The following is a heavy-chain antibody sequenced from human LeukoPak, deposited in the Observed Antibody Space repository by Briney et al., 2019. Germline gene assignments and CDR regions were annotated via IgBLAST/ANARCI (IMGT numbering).Heavy chain of an antibody. D-gene: IGHD1-26*01. CDR3: ARVKWELLGSFDY. CDR1: GGSISSGDYY. J-gene: IGHJ4*02. Sequence: SETLSLTCTVSGGSISSGDYYWSWIRQPPGKGLEWIGEINHSGSTNYNPSLKSRVTISVDTSKNQFSLKLSSVTAADTAVYYCARVKWELLGSFDYWGQGTLVTVSS. V-gene: IGHV4-39*07. CDR2: INHSGST.